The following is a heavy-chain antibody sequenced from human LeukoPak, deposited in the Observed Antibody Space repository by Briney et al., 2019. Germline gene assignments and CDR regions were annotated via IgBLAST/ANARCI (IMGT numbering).Heavy chain of an antibody. CDR2: ISNGDGKT. CDR1: GFTFSHYA. Sequence: GGSLRLSCSASGFTFSHYAMHWVRQAPGKGLEWVSAISNGDGKTYYADSVKGRFTISRDNSKNTLYLQMNSLRAEDTAVYYCAKKTTLISPGNYFDYWGQGTLVTVSS. D-gene: IGHD1-14*01. CDR3: AKKTTLISPGNYFDY. V-gene: IGHV3-23*01. J-gene: IGHJ4*02.